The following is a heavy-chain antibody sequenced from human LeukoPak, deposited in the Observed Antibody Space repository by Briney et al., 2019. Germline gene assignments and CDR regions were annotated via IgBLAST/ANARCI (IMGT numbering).Heavy chain of an antibody. Sequence: SETLSLSCTVSGGSISSSSYYWGWIRQPPGKWLEWIGSIYYSGSTYYNPSLKSRVTISVDTSKNQFSLKLSSVTAADTAVYYCARRDLSEFDYWGQGTLVTVSS. CDR1: GGSISSSSYY. D-gene: IGHD2-21*01. V-gene: IGHV4-39*01. CDR3: ARRDLSEFDY. CDR2: IYYSGST. J-gene: IGHJ4*02.